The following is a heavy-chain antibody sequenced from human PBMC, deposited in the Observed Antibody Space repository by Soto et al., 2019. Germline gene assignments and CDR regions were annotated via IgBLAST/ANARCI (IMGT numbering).Heavy chain of an antibody. J-gene: IGHJ4*02. D-gene: IGHD3-22*01. CDR1: GFTFSNAC. CDR2: IKSKTDGGTT. CDR3: PTDRDYYDSSGYYHTFDY. Sequence: PGGSLRLSCAASGFTFSNACMNWVRQAPGKGLEWVGRIKSKTDGGTTDYAAPVKGRFTISRDDSKNTLYLQMNSLKTEDTAVYYCPTDRDYYDSSGYYHTFDYWGQGTLVTVSS. V-gene: IGHV3-15*07.